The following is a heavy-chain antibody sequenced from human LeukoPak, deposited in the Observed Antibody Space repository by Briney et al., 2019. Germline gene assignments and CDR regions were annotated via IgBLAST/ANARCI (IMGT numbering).Heavy chain of an antibody. J-gene: IGHJ5*02. CDR1: GFTFSSYA. CDR2: ISGSGGST. CDR3: AKDQFGYDLWSGYYFVNWFDP. D-gene: IGHD3-3*01. V-gene: IGHV3-23*01. Sequence: GGSLRLSCAASGFTFSSYAMSWVRQAPGKGLEWVSAISGSGGSTYYADSVKGRFTISRDNSKNTLYLQMNSLRAEDTAVYYCAKDQFGYDLWSGYYFVNWFDPWGQGTLVTVSS.